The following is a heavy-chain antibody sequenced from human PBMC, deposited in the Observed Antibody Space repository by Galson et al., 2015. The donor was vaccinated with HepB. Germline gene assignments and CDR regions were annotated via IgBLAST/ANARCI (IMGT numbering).Heavy chain of an antibody. J-gene: IGHJ6*02. V-gene: IGHV3-21*01. CDR1: GFTFSSYS. D-gene: IGHD3-3*01. CDR3: ARSHFWSGSELPRDGMDV. Sequence: SLRLSCAASGFTFSSYSMNWVRQAPGKGLEWVSSISSSSSYIYYADSVKGRFTISRDNAKNSLYLQMNSLRAEDTAVYYCARSHFWSGSELPRDGMDVWGQGTTVTVSS. CDR2: ISSSSSYI.